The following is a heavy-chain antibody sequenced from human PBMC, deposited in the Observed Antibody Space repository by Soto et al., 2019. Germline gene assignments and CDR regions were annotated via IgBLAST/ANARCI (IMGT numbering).Heavy chain of an antibody. D-gene: IGHD6-13*01. V-gene: IGHV3-30-3*01. CDR2: ISYDGSNK. J-gene: IGHJ6*02. CDR1: GFSFSSYS. CDR3: ARAPPRGIAAPGTWGSGMDV. Sequence: GSLRLSCTASGFSFSSYSLHWVRQTPGKGLEWVAVISYDGSNKYYADSVKGRFTASRDSPKNTLFLQMNSLKPEDTAVYYCARAPPRGIAAPGTWGSGMDVWGQGTTVTVSS.